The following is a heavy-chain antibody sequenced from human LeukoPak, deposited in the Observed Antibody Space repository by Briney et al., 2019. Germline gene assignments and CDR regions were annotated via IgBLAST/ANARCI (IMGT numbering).Heavy chain of an antibody. V-gene: IGHV1-69*05. CDR3: ARGEDNWNDVRFDP. D-gene: IGHD1-20*01. CDR2: IIPIFGTA. Sequence: SVKVSCKASGGTFSSYAISWVRQAPGQGLEWMGGIIPIFGTANYAQKFQGRVTITTDESTSTAYMELSSLRSEDTAVYYCARGEDNWNDVRFDPWGQGTLVTVSS. J-gene: IGHJ5*02. CDR1: GGTFSSYA.